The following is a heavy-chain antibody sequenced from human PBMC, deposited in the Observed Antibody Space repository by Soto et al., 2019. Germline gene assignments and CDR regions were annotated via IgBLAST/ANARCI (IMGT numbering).Heavy chain of an antibody. J-gene: IGHJ4*02. D-gene: IGHD5-18*01. Sequence: EVQLVESGGALVQPGRSLRLSCAASGFTFDDYAMHWVRQAPGKGPEWVSGISWNSASIGYADSVKGRFTISRDNATKSLYLQMNSLRVEDTAVYFWGKDLTTMGRMCDYWGQGTLVTVSS. CDR1: GFTFDDYA. V-gene: IGHV3-9*01. CDR3: GKDLTTMGRMCDY. CDR2: ISWNSASI.